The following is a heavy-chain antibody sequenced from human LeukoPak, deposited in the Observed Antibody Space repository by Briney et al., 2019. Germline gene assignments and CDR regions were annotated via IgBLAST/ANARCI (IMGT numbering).Heavy chain of an antibody. D-gene: IGHD1-7*01. Sequence: GGSLRLSCAASGFTFSSYWMSWVRQAPGKGLEWVSSISSSSSYIYYADSVKGRFTISRDNAKNSLYLQMNSLRAEDTAVYYCARGPPRGNWNYQYDYWGQGTLVTVSS. J-gene: IGHJ4*02. CDR2: ISSSSSYI. CDR1: GFTFSSYW. V-gene: IGHV3-21*01. CDR3: ARGPPRGNWNYQYDY.